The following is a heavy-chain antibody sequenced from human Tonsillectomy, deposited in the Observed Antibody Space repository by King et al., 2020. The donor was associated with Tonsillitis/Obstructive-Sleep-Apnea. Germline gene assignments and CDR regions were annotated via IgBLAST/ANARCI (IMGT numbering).Heavy chain of an antibody. V-gene: IGHV4-59*01. CDR3: ARGDRAFEI. Sequence: LQLQESGPGLVKPSETLSLTCTVSGGSISSFYWSWIRQPPGKGLEWIGYIYSSGSTNYNPSLRSRLPISVDTSKNQFSLKLSSVTAADTAVYYCARGDRAFEIWGQGRMVIVSS. J-gene: IGHJ3*02. CDR1: GGSISSFY. CDR2: IYSSGST.